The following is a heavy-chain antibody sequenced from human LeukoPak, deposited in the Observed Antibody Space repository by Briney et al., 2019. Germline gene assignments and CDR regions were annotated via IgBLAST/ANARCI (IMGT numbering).Heavy chain of an antibody. J-gene: IGHJ3*02. D-gene: IGHD2-2*01. Sequence: ASETLSLTCTVSGGSISSYYWSWIRQPPGKGLEWIGYIYYSGSTNYNPSLKSRVTISVYTSKNQFSLKLRSVTAADTAVYYCARERDCSSTSCYAGAFDIWGQGTMVTVSS. V-gene: IGHV4-59*01. CDR1: GGSISSYY. CDR2: IYYSGST. CDR3: ARERDCSSTSCYAGAFDI.